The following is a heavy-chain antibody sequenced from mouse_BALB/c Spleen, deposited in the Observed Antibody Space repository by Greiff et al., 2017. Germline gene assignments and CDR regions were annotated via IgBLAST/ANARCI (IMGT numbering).Heavy chain of an antibody. CDR2: IRNKANGYTT. Sequence: EVKLVESGGGLVQPGGSLRLSCATSGFTFTDYYMSWVRQPPGKALEWLGFIRNKANGYTTEYSASVKGRFTISRDNSQSILYLQMNTLRAEDSATYYCAREIDYGSPFAYWGQGTLVTVSA. J-gene: IGHJ3*01. D-gene: IGHD1-1*01. CDR3: AREIDYGSPFAY. V-gene: IGHV7-3*02. CDR1: GFTFTDYY.